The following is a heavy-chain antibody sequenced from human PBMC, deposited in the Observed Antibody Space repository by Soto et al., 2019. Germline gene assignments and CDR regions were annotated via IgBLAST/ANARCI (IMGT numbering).Heavy chain of an antibody. Sequence: QVQLQESGPGLVQPSGTLSLTCTVSGGSINTYYWSWIRQPAGKGLEWIGRIYHTGYPNPNSSLKSRLTMSVGTSKNQFFLRLSFVTGADTAVYYCARVAGAKFDFWGQGILVTVSS. D-gene: IGHD6-19*01. CDR3: ARVAGAKFDF. J-gene: IGHJ4*02. V-gene: IGHV4-4*07. CDR2: IYHTGYP. CDR1: GGSINTYY.